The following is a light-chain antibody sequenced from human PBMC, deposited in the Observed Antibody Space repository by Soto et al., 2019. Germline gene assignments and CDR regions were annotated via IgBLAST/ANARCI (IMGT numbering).Light chain of an antibody. V-gene: IGKV3-11*01. CDR1: QSVSSY. CDR2: DAS. CDR3: QQRSNWPPFT. J-gene: IGKJ3*01. Sequence: EIVLTQSPATLSLSPGERATLSCRASQSVSSYLAWYQKKPVQAPRLLIYDASNRATGIPPRFSGSGSGTDFTLTISSLEPEDFAVYYCQQRSNWPPFTFGPGTKLDI.